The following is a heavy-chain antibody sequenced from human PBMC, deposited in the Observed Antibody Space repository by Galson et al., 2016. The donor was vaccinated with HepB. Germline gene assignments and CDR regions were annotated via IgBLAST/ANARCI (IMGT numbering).Heavy chain of an antibody. CDR3: AIREITKYYFDY. CDR1: GGSINSGGHY. J-gene: IGHJ4*03. V-gene: IGHV4-31*01. D-gene: IGHD1-20*01. Sequence: TLSLTCTVSGGSINSGGHYWSWIRQLPGRGLEWIGYISYSGNPYYNPSLKTPLAISADTPKNQFSLIMNSVTAADTAVYYCAIREITKYYFDYWGHGTLVTVSS. CDR2: ISYSGNP.